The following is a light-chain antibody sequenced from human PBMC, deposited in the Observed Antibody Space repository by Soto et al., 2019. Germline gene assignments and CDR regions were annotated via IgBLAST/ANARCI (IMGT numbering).Light chain of an antibody. Sequence: EIALTQSPGTLSLSPGERVTLSCRASQSVSSTYLVWYQQKPGQAPRLLIYGASSRATGIPDRFSASGSGTDFTLTISRLETEDLAVYYCQHYGTSLMYTFGQGTKLEIK. J-gene: IGKJ2*01. V-gene: IGKV3-20*01. CDR2: GAS. CDR3: QHYGTSLMYT. CDR1: QSVSSTY.